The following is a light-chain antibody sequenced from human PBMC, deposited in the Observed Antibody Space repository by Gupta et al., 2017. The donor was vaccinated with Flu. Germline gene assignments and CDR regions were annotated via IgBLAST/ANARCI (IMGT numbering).Light chain of an antibody. CDR1: GNNVGKQG. J-gene: IGLJ3*02. CDR3: SACYIILYVWV. CDR2: KNC. Sequence: TDTLTGTGNGNNVGKQGAAWLQQHQGHPPTLLSYKNCDRPSGFSERFSASRSGNTASLTIAELQPEDEADYYCSACYIILYVWVFGGGTKLTVV. V-gene: IGLV10-54*04.